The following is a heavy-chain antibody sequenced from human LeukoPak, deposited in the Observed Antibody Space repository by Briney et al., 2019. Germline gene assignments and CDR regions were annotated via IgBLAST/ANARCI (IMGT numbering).Heavy chain of an antibody. CDR2: ISASGST. V-gene: IGHV4-4*07. J-gene: IGHJ4*02. D-gene: IGHD4-17*01. CDR3: AREITVTRPFDY. Sequence: SETLSLTCTVSNGSISIYYWSWVRQPAGKGLEWIGRISASGSTNYNPSLKSRVTMSLDTSKNQFSLNLSSVTAADTAVYYCAREITVTRPFDYWGPGTLVTVSS. CDR1: NGSISIYY.